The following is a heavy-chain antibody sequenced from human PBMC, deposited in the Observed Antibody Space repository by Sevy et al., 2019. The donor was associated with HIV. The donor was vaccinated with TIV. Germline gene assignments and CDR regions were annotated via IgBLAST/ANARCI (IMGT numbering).Heavy chain of an antibody. CDR3: AKPRGSFYFDY. Sequence: GESLKISCAASGFTFGSYAMSWVRRAPGKGLEWVSTISGSGDSTFYSDSVKGRFTISRDNSKNTLYLQMNSLRAEDTAVYYCAKPRGSFYFDYWGQGTLVTVSS. J-gene: IGHJ4*02. CDR2: ISGSGDST. D-gene: IGHD3-16*01. CDR1: GFTFGSYA. V-gene: IGHV3-23*01.